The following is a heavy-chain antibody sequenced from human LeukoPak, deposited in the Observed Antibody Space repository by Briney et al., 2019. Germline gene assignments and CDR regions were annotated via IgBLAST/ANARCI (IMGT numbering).Heavy chain of an antibody. CDR1: GFTFSSYA. J-gene: IGHJ1*01. Sequence: GGSLRLSCAASGFTFSSYAMHWVRQAPGKGLEWVAVISYDGSNKYYADSVKGRFTISRDNSKNTLYLQMNSLRAEDTAVYYCAREKRLGYCSSTSCPGYFQRWGQGTLVTVSS. V-gene: IGHV3-30-3*01. D-gene: IGHD2-2*01. CDR2: ISYDGSNK. CDR3: AREKRLGYCSSTSCPGYFQR.